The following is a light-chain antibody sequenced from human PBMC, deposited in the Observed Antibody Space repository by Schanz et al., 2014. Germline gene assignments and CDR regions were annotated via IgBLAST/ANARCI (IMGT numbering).Light chain of an antibody. CDR1: SSNIGANY. Sequence: QSVLTQPPSASGTPRQRVTISCSGTSSNIGANYVNWYQQLPGTAPKLLIYRNNQRPSGVPDRVSGSKSGTSASLAISGLRSEDEADYYCQSYDSSLSGSYVFGTGTKVTV. CDR3: QSYDSSLSGSYV. CDR2: RNN. J-gene: IGLJ1*01. V-gene: IGLV1-47*01.